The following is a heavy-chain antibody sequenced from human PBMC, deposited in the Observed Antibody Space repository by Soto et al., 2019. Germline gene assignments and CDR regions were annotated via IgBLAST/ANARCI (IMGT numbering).Heavy chain of an antibody. CDR2: IFHSGNT. V-gene: IGHV4-4*02. CDR3: ARRTWGLDV. D-gene: IGHD3-16*01. CDR1: SGSIDTTNW. Sequence: SETLSLTCAVSSGSIDTTNWWSWVRQPPGKGLEWIGEIFHSGNTYYNPSLASRVTISVDTSKNQFSLNLRSVTAADTAVYYCARRTWGLDVWGQGTTVTVAS. J-gene: IGHJ6*02.